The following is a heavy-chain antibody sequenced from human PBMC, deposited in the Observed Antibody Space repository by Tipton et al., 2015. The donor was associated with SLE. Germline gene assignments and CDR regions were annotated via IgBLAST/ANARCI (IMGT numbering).Heavy chain of an antibody. CDR2: IYYSGGT. CDR3: ASGRAVAGGDYFDY. D-gene: IGHD6-19*01. J-gene: IGHJ4*02. Sequence: TLSLTCTVSGGSMSTYYWSWIRLPPGKGLEWIGYIYYSGGTSYNPSLKSRVTISVDTSKNQFSLKLSSVTAADTAVYYCASGRAVAGGDYFDYWGQGTLVTVSS. V-gene: IGHV4-59*01. CDR1: GGSMSTYY.